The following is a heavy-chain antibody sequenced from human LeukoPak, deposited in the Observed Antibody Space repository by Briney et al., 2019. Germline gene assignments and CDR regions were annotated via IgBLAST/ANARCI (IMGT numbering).Heavy chain of an antibody. CDR3: ARLSKNYDFWSGYQGNFDY. CDR1: GYSISSGYY. CDR2: IYHSRST. J-gene: IGHJ4*02. D-gene: IGHD3-3*01. Sequence: TSEALSLTCAVSGYSISSGYYWGWIRQPPGKGLEWIGSIYHSRSTYYNPSLKSRVTISVDTSKNQFSLKLSSVTAADTAVYYCARLSKNYDFWSGYQGNFDYWGQGTLVTVSS. V-gene: IGHV4-38-2*01.